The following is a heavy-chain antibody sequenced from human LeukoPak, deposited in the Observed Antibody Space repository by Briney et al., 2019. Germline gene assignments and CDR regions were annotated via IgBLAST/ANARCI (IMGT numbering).Heavy chain of an antibody. Sequence: GGSLRPSCAASGFTFSSYEMNWVRQAPGKGLEWVSYISRSGSTIYYADSVKGRFTISRDNAKNSLYLQMNSLRAEDTAVYYCARGIDDYYFDYWGQGTLVTVSS. J-gene: IGHJ4*02. V-gene: IGHV3-48*03. CDR2: ISRSGSTI. CDR1: GFTFSSYE. D-gene: IGHD2-21*02. CDR3: ARGIDDYYFDY.